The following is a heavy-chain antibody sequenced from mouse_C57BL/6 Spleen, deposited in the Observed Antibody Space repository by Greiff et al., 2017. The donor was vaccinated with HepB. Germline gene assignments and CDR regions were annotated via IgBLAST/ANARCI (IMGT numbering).Heavy chain of an antibody. Sequence: QVQLQQSGTELVKPGASVKLSCKASGYTFTSYWMHWVKQRPGQGLEWIGNINPSNGGTNYNEKFKSKATLTVDKSSSTAYMQLSSLTSEDSAVYYCARSRGLLQYFDVWGTGTTVTVSS. CDR2: INPSNGGT. CDR1: GYTFTSYW. V-gene: IGHV1-53*01. CDR3: ARSRGLLQYFDV. J-gene: IGHJ1*03. D-gene: IGHD2-3*01.